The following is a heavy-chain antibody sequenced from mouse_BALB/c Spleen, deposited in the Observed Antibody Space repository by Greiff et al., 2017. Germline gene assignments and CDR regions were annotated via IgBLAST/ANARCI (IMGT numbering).Heavy chain of an antibody. D-gene: IGHD2-4*01. CDR3: ACYYDYDGDAMDY. Sequence: VQLQQSGPELVKPGASMKISCKASGYSFTGYTMNWVKQSHGKNLEWIGLINPYNGGTSYNQKFKGKATLTVDKSSSTAYMELLSLTSEDSAVYYCACYYDYDGDAMDYWGQGTSVTVSS. CDR2: INPYNGGT. J-gene: IGHJ4*01. V-gene: IGHV1-18*01. CDR1: GYSFTGYT.